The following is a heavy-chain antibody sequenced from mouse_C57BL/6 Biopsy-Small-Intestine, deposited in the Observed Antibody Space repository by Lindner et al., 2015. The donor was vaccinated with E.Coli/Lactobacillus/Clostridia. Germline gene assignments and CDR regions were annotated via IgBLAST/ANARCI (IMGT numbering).Heavy chain of an antibody. Sequence: VQLQESGAELVKPGASVRLSCTASGFNIKDYFMHWVKQRPEQDLEWIGRIDPEDGETKYAPKFQGKATIKTDTSSNTACLQLSSLTFEDTAVYYCARGDDYLFTYWGQGTLVTVSA. D-gene: IGHD2-4*01. V-gene: IGHV14-2*01. J-gene: IGHJ3*01. CDR2: IDPEDGET. CDR1: GFNIKDYF. CDR3: ARGDDYLFTY.